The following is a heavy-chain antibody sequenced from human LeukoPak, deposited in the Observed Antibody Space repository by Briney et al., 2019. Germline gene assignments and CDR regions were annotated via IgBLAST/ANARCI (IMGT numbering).Heavy chain of an antibody. CDR1: GFTFDNYA. CDR2: ISGDGGST. J-gene: IGHJ1*01. Sequence: TEGSLRLSCAASGFTFDNYAIHWVRHAPGKGLEWVSLISGDGGSTYYADSMKGRFTISRDNSKNSLYLQMNSLRTEDTALYYCARDSQEFFQHWGQGTLVTVSS. CDR3: ARDSQEFFQH. V-gene: IGHV3-43*02.